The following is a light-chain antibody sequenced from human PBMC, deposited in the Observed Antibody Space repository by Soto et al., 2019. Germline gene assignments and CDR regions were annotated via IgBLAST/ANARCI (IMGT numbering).Light chain of an antibody. Sequence: QPVLTQPASVSASPGQSITISCTGTSSDVGAYNYVSWYQQHPGKAPKLMIYDVSNRPSGVSNRFSGSKSGNTASLTISGLQAEDEADYYCSSYTSSSTRVFGTGTKLTVL. CDR3: SSYTSSSTRV. J-gene: IGLJ1*01. CDR1: SSDVGAYNY. V-gene: IGLV2-14*01. CDR2: DVS.